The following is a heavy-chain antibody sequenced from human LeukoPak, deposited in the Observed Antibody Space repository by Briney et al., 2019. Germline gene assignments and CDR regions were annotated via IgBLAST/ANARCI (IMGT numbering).Heavy chain of an antibody. D-gene: IGHD3-10*01. J-gene: IGHJ4*02. V-gene: IGHV3-11*01. CDR2: ISSSGSTI. Sequence: GSLRLSCAASGFTLSDYYMSWIRQAPGKGLEWVSYISSSGSTIYYADSVKGRFTISRDNAKNSLYLQMNSLRAEDTAVYYCARDLSNSYGSGSFSFGYWGQGTLVTVSS. CDR3: ARDLSNSYGSGSFSFGY. CDR1: GFTLSDYY.